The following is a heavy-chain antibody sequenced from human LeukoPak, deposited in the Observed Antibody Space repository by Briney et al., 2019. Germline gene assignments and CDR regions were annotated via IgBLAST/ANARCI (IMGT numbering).Heavy chain of an antibody. CDR2: INPNSGGT. CDR3: ARETYYDSSGYYYLFDY. J-gene: IGHJ4*02. D-gene: IGHD3-22*01. CDR1: GYTFTNYG. Sequence: GASVKVSCKASGYTFTNYGITWVRQAPGQGLEWMGWINPNSGGTNYAQKFQGRVTMTRDTSISTAYMELSRLRSDDTAVYYCARETYYDSSGYYYLFDYWGQGTLVTVSS. V-gene: IGHV1-2*02.